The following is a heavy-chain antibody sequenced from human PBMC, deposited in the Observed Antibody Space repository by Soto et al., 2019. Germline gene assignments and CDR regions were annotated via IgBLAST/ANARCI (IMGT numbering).Heavy chain of an antibody. D-gene: IGHD3-10*01. Sequence: EVQLVESGGGLVQPGGSLRLSCAASGFTFSSYEMNWVRQAPGKGLEWVSYISSSGSTIYYADSVKGRFTISRDNAKNSLYLQMNRLRAEDTAVYYCASGGSYSTLWYWGQGTLVTVSS. CDR2: ISSSGSTI. J-gene: IGHJ4*02. CDR3: ASGGSYSTLWY. V-gene: IGHV3-48*03. CDR1: GFTFSSYE.